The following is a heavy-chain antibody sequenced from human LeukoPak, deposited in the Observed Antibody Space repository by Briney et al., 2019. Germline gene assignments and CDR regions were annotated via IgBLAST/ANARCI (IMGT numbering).Heavy chain of an antibody. CDR1: GASINSYY. Sequence: SETLSIPCTVSGASINSYYWSWIRQPPGKGLEWIGYIYYSGSTKYNPSIKSRVTISVDTSKNQFSLKLSSVTAADTAVYYCARSLRGYRFATDYWGQGTLVTVSS. D-gene: IGHD5-18*01. J-gene: IGHJ4*02. CDR2: IYYSGST. CDR3: ARSLRGYRFATDY. V-gene: IGHV4-59*08.